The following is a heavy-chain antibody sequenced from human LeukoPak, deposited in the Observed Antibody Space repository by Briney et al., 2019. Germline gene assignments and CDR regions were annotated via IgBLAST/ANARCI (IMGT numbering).Heavy chain of an antibody. CDR3: AAGYCSSTSCYDYFDY. CDR1: GGSISSSNYY. Sequence: SETLCLTCTVSGGSISSSNYYWGWIRQPPGKGLEWIGNIYYSGTTYYNPSLKSRVTISVDTSKNQFSLKLSSVTAADTAVYYCAAGYCSSTSCYDYFDYWGQGTLVTVSS. J-gene: IGHJ4*02. D-gene: IGHD2-2*01. V-gene: IGHV4-39*01. CDR2: IYYSGTT.